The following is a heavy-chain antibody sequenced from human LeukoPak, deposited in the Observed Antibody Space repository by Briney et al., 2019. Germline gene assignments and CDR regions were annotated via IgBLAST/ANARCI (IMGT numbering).Heavy chain of an antibody. CDR1: GFTFSSYA. Sequence: GGSLRLSCAASGFTFSSYAMHWVRQAPGKGLEWVAFIRYDGSNKYYADSVKGRFTISRDNSKNTLYLQMNSLRAEDTAVYYCAKEGPYNWNYRKNAFDIWGQGTMVTVSS. V-gene: IGHV3-30*02. D-gene: IGHD1-7*01. CDR3: AKEGPYNWNYRKNAFDI. CDR2: IRYDGSNK. J-gene: IGHJ3*02.